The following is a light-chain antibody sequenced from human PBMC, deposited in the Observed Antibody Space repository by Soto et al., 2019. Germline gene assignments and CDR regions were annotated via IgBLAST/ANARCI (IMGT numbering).Light chain of an antibody. CDR2: DAP. CDR3: QQRSNWPPLT. V-gene: IGKV3-11*01. J-gene: IGKJ4*01. Sequence: EIVLTQSPATLSLSPGERATLCCRASQSVSSYLAWYQQKPGQAPRLLIYDAPNRATGIPARFSGSGSGTDFTLTISSLEPEDFAVYYCQQRSNWPPLTFGGGTKVDIK. CDR1: QSVSSY.